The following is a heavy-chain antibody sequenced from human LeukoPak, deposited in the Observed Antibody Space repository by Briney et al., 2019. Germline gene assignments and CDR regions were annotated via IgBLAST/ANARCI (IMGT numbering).Heavy chain of an antibody. CDR3: ASYSSSSTY. J-gene: IGHJ4*02. Sequence: SETLSLTCTVSGGSISSSSYYWGWIRQPPGKGLEWIGSIYYSGSTYYNPSLKSRVTISVDTSKNQFSLKLSSVTAADTAVYYCASYSSSSTYWGQGTLVTASS. D-gene: IGHD6-13*01. V-gene: IGHV4-39*01. CDR2: IYYSGST. CDR1: GGSISSSSYY.